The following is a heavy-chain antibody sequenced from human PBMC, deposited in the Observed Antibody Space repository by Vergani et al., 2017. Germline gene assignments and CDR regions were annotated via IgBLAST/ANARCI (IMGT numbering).Heavy chain of an antibody. CDR2: IYYSGST. V-gene: IGHV4-59*01. D-gene: IGHD3-22*01. J-gene: IGHJ4*02. CDR3: ARGEYYDSSGYYPFDY. CDR1: GGSISSYY. Sequence: QVQLQESGPGLVKPSENLSLTCTDSGGSISSYYWSWIRQHPGKGLEWIGYIYYSGSTNYNPSLKSRVTISVDTSKNQFSLKLSSVTAADTAVYYCARGEYYDSSGYYPFDYWGQGTLVTVSS.